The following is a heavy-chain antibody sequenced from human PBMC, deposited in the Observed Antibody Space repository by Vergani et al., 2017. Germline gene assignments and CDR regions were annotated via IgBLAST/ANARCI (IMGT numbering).Heavy chain of an antibody. CDR2: IYPGDSDT. Sequence: EVQLVQSGAEVKKPGESLKISCKGSGYSFTSYWIGWVRQMPGKGLESMGIIYPGDSDTSDSPSFQGQVTISADKSISTAYRQWISLKASDTAMYYCARQSDYDYVWGSYRYSYGTLDYWGQGTLVTVSS. CDR3: ARQSDYDYVWGSYRYSYGTLDY. V-gene: IGHV5-51*01. J-gene: IGHJ4*02. CDR1: GYSFTSYW. D-gene: IGHD3-16*02.